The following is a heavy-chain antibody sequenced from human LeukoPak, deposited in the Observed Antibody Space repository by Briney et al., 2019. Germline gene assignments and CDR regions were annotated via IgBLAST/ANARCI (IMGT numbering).Heavy chain of an antibody. V-gene: IGHV4-4*07. CDR1: GGSMRSYY. D-gene: IGHD4-17*01. CDR3: ARDLVNDYGDHFDY. J-gene: IGHJ4*02. CDR2: IYISGST. Sequence: SETLSLTCTVSGGSMRSYYWSWIRQPAGKGLEWIGRIYISGSTNYNPSLKSRVTMSVDTSKNQFSLKLSSVTAADTAVYYCARDLVNDYGDHFDYWGQGTLVTVSS.